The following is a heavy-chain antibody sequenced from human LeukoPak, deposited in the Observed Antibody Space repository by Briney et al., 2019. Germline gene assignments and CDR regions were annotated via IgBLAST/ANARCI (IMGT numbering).Heavy chain of an antibody. J-gene: IGHJ4*02. V-gene: IGHV4-30-2*01. D-gene: IGHD1-26*01. CDR1: GGSISSGGYS. CDR3: AREEVEASFDY. Sequence: PSQTLSLTCAVSGGSISSGGYSWSWIRQPPGKGLEWIGEINHSGSTNYNPSLKSRVTISVDTSKNQFSLKLSSVTAADTAVYYCAREEVEASFDYWGQGTLVTVSS. CDR2: INHSGST.